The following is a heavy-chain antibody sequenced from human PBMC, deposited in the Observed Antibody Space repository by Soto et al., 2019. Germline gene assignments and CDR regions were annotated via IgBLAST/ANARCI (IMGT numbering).Heavy chain of an antibody. CDR1: GGSISSHY. J-gene: IGHJ6*02. Sequence: SETLSLTCTVSGGSISSHYLSWIRQPPGKGLEWIGYIYYSGSTNYNPSLKSRVTISVDTSKNQFSLKLSSVTAADTAVYYCEREGRTGGPYYYYYGMDVWGQGTTVTVSS. CDR2: IYYSGST. CDR3: EREGRTGGPYYYYYGMDV. V-gene: IGHV4-59*11.